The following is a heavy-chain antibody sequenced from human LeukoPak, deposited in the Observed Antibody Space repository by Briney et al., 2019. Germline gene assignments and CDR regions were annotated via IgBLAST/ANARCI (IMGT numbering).Heavy chain of an antibody. D-gene: IGHD4-11*01. CDR2: IWYDGSNK. CDR3: AKDRDYSNYVDY. Sequence: GGSLRLSCAASGFTFSSYGMHWVRQAPGKGLEWVAVIWYDGSNKYYADSVKGRFTISRDNSKNTLYLQMSSLRAEDTAVYYCAKDRDYSNYVDYWGQGTLVTVSS. J-gene: IGHJ4*02. V-gene: IGHV3-33*06. CDR1: GFTFSSYG.